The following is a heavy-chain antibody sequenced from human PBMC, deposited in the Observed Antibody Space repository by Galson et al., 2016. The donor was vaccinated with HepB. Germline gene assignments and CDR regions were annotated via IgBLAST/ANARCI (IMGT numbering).Heavy chain of an antibody. Sequence: SVKVSCKASGYTFSSYGICWVRQTPGQGLEWMGWISAYNGDTNYAQKLQGRVTMTTDTSTSTAFMELRSLRSDDTAVYFCARAPGQLERRRSFDVWGLGTMVAVSS. CDR3: ARAPGQLERRRSFDV. CDR1: GYTFSSYG. CDR2: ISAYNGDT. J-gene: IGHJ3*01. V-gene: IGHV1-18*01. D-gene: IGHD1-1*01.